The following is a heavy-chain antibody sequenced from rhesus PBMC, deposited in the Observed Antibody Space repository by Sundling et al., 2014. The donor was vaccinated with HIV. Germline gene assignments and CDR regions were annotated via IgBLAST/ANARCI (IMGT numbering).Heavy chain of an antibody. CDR3: AREAIGTLGYYGLDS. CDR2: INGNSGNS. D-gene: IGHD1-1*01. Sequence: QVQLQESGPAVVKSSETLSLTCAVSGGSISNTNWWSWIRQSPGKGLEWIGEINGNSGNSNHNPSLKSRVTISPDTSKNQISLKLSSVTAADTAVYYCAREAIGTLGYYGLDSWGQGVVVTVSS. J-gene: IGHJ6*01. V-gene: IGHV4-93*01. CDR1: GGSISNTNW.